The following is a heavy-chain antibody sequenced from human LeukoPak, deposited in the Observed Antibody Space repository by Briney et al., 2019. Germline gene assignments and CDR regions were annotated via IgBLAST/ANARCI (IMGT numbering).Heavy chain of an antibody. CDR1: GGSISSSNW. CDR3: AREWAYGSGSYPSPSSFDY. D-gene: IGHD3-10*01. V-gene: IGHV4-4*02. CDR2: IYHSGST. J-gene: IGHJ4*02. Sequence: PSETLPLTCAVSGGSISSSNWWSWVRQPPGKGLEWIGEIYHSGSTNYNPSLKSRVTISVDTSKNQFSLKLSSVTAADTAVYYCAREWAYGSGSYPSPSSFDYWGQGTLVTVSS.